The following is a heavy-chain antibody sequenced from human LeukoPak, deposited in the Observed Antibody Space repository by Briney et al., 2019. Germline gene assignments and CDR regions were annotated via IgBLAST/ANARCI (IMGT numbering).Heavy chain of an antibody. CDR2: ISGSGGSP. J-gene: IGHJ4*02. V-gene: IGHV3-23*01. CDR1: GFIFSNYW. CDR3: AKARTTVTTSGNFDY. Sequence: TGGSLRLSCAASGFIFSNYWMSWVRQAPGKGLQWVSAISGSGGSPYYADSVKGRFTISRDNSKNTLYLQMNSLRAEDTAVYYCAKARTTVTTSGNFDYWGQGTLVTVSS. D-gene: IGHD4-17*01.